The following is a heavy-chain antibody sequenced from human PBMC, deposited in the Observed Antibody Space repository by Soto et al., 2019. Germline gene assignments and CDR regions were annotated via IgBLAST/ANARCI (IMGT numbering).Heavy chain of an antibody. CDR2: INPRSGST. Sequence: QVQLVQSGAEVKKPGASVKVSCKASGYTFTSYYMHWVRQAPGQGLECMGIINPRSGSTSYAQKFQGRATMTRGTSTSTVYMELSSLRSEDTAVYYCARDVRHGYSYGITYDYWGQGTLVTVSS. CDR1: GYTFTSYY. V-gene: IGHV1-46*01. D-gene: IGHD5-18*01. CDR3: ARDVRHGYSYGITYDY. J-gene: IGHJ4*02.